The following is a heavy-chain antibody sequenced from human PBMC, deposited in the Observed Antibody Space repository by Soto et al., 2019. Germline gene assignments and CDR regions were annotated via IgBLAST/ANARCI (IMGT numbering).Heavy chain of an antibody. V-gene: IGHV3-21*01. J-gene: IGHJ4*02. CDR3: VRARATDSRPDY. Sequence: PGGSLRLSCAASGFTFSLYSMIWVRQAPGKGLEWVSSISSSSSYIYYADSMKGRFTLDRDNAQNSLYLQMNSLRVDDTAVYYCVRARATDSRPDYWGQGTLVTVSS. D-gene: IGHD3-22*01. CDR2: ISSSSSYI. CDR1: GFTFSLYS.